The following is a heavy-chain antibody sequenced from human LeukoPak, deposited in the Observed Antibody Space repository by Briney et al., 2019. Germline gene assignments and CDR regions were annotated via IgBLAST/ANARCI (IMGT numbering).Heavy chain of an antibody. V-gene: IGHV1-46*03. Sequence: ASVKVSCKASGYTFTSYYMHWVRQAPGQGLEWMGIINPSGGSTSYAQKLQGRVTMTRDTSTSTVYMELSSLRSEDTAVYYCARDIVVVPAARSAFDPWGQGTLVTVSS. CDR2: INPSGGST. J-gene: IGHJ5*02. CDR1: GYTFTSYY. CDR3: ARDIVVVPAARSAFDP. D-gene: IGHD2-2*01.